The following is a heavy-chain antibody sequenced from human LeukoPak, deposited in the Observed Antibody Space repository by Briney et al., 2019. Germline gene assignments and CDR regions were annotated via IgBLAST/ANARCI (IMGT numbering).Heavy chain of an antibody. D-gene: IGHD2-2*02. CDR1: GGPFSGYY. V-gene: IGHV4-34*01. CDR3: ARPRKYCSSTSCYRRYNNWFDP. CDR2: ISHSGST. Sequence: PSETLSLACAVYGGPFSGYYWSWIRQPPGKGLEWIGDISHSGSTNYNPSLKSRVTILVDTSKNQFSLKLSSVTAADTAVYYCARPRKYCSSTSCYRRYNNWFDPWGQGTLVTVSS. J-gene: IGHJ5*02.